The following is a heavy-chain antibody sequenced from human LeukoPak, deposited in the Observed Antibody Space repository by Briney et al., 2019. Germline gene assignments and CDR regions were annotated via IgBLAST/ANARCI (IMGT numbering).Heavy chain of an antibody. CDR1: GFTVSSNY. D-gene: IGHD2-2*01. J-gene: IGHJ4*02. CDR3: AKDVDRSSTSLFDY. CDR2: IYSGGST. Sequence: GGSLRLSCAASGFTVSSNYMSWVRQAPGKGLEWVSVIYSGGSTYYADSVKGRFTISRDNSKNTLYLQMNSLRAEDTAVYYCAKDVDRSSTSLFDYWGQGTLVTVSS. V-gene: IGHV3-66*01.